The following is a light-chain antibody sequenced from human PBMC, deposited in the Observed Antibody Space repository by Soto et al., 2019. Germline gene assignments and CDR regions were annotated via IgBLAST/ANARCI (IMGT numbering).Light chain of an antibody. J-gene: IGLJ1*01. CDR2: EVF. Sequence: QSALTQPASVSGSPGQSITIPCTGTNSDVGGYNYVSWYQHHPGKAPKLMIYEVFNRPSGVSSRFSGSKSGSTASLTISGLQAKDEADYYCSSYTTTNTLYVFGTGTKVTVL. CDR3: SSYTTTNTLYV. V-gene: IGLV2-14*01. CDR1: NSDVGGYNY.